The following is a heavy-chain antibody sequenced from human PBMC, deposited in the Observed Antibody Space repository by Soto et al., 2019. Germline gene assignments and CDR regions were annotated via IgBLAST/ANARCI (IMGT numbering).Heavy chain of an antibody. CDR2: ISYDGSNK. V-gene: IGHV3-30*04. Sequence: GGSLRLSCAASAFTFSSYAMHWVRQAPGKGLEWVAVISYDGSNKYYADSVKGRFTISRDNSKNTLYLQMNSLRAEDTAVYYCAKDRVAAAGTPLYFDYWGQGTLVTVSS. CDR1: AFTFSSYA. D-gene: IGHD6-13*01. CDR3: AKDRVAAAGTPLYFDY. J-gene: IGHJ4*02.